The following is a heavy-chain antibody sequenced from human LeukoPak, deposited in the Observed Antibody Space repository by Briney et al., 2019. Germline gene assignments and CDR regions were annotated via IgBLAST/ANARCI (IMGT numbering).Heavy chain of an antibody. V-gene: IGHV3-21*01. CDR1: GFTFSSYS. CDR2: ISSSSSYI. CDR3: ARCDFAVAGGDY. J-gene: IGHJ4*02. Sequence: GGSLRLSCAASGFTFSSYSMNWVRQAPGKGLEWVSSISSSSSYIYYADSVKGRFTISRDNAKNSLHLQMNSLRAEDTAVYYCARCDFAVAGGDYWGQGILVTVSS. D-gene: IGHD6-19*01.